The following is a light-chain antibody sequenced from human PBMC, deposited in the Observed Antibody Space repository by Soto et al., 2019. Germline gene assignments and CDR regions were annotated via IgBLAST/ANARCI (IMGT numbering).Light chain of an antibody. CDR3: QQYGSSPRT. V-gene: IGKV3-20*01. J-gene: IGKJ1*01. Sequence: EIVLPQSPGTLSLSPGERATLSCRASQSVSSSYLAWYQQKPGQAPRLRIYGASSRATGIPDRFSGSGSGTDFTLSISRLEPEDLAVYYCQQYGSSPRTFGQGTKVDIK. CDR1: QSVSSSY. CDR2: GAS.